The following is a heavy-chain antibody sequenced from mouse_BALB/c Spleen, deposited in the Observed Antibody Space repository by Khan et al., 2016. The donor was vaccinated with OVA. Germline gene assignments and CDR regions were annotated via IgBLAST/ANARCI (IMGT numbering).Heavy chain of an antibody. V-gene: IGHV9-3-1*01. CDR2: INTYTGEP. CDR3: ARSNGNYWFTY. D-gene: IGHD2-1*01. J-gene: IGHJ3*01. Sequence: QIQLVQSGPELKKPGETVKISCKASGYTFTNYGMNWVKQAPGKGLKWMGWINTYTGEPTYADDFKGRFAFSLKTSASTAYLQINNLKNEDTATYFCARSNGNYWFTYWGQGTLVTVSA. CDR1: GYTFTNYG.